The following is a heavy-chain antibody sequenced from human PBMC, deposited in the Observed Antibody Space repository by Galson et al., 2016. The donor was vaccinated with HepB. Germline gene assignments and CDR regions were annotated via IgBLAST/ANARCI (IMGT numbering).Heavy chain of an antibody. V-gene: IGHV1-46*02. J-gene: IGHJ4*02. CDR3: AKGTTPVSPFDT. Sequence: QSGAEVTKSGASVRLSCKASGYTVNTYYTYYIHWVRQAPGQGLEWMGMIYPTSGATNYAQKFQGSFTITSDTSTRSVYMELNSLKPEDTAVYYCAKGTTPVSPFDTWGQGTRVTVSS. CDR2: IYPTSGAT. CDR1: GYTVNTYYTYY. D-gene: IGHD1-1*01.